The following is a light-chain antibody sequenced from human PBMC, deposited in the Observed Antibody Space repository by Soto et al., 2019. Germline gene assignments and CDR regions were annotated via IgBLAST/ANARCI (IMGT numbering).Light chain of an antibody. CDR3: QAYDYSLTGMV. V-gene: IGLV1-40*01. CDR1: NSNLGAGYD. J-gene: IGLJ3*02. Sequence: QSVLTQPPSVSGAPEQRVTISCTGNNSNLGAGYDVHWYQQLPGAAPKLVIFGNRTRPSGVPERFSGSKSGTSASLAITGLQAEDAADYDCQAYDYSLTGMVFGGGTQLTVL. CDR2: GNR.